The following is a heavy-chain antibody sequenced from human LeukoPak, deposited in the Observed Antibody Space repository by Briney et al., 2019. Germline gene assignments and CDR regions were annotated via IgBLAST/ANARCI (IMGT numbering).Heavy chain of an antibody. J-gene: IGHJ3*02. CDR2: IIPILGIA. CDR3: ARAPNIIAAAGPHDALDI. D-gene: IGHD6-13*01. CDR1: GGTFSSYA. V-gene: IGHV1-69*04. Sequence: ASVKVSCKASGGTFSSYAISWVRQAPGQGLEWMGRIIPILGIANYAQKFQGRVTITADKSTSTAYMELSSLRSEDTAVYYCARAPNIIAAAGPHDALDIWGQGTMATVSS.